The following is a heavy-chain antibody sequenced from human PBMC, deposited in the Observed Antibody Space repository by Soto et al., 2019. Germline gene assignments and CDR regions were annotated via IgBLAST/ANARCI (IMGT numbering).Heavy chain of an antibody. CDR1: GYTFTGYY. J-gene: IGHJ6*02. D-gene: IGHD5-12*01. V-gene: IGHV1-2*04. Sequence: ASVKVSCKASGYTFTGYYMHWVRQAPGQGLEWMGWINPNSGGTNYAQKFQGWVTMTRDTSISTAYMELNRLRSDDTAVYYCARDLNPSNIVATTPGYYGMDVWGQGTTVTVSS. CDR2: INPNSGGT. CDR3: ARDLNPSNIVATTPGYYGMDV.